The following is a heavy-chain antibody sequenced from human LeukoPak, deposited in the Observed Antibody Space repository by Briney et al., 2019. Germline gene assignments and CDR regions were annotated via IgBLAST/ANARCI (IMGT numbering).Heavy chain of an antibody. CDR3: ARDSDYYGSSGYYSGYFDY. V-gene: IGHV1-2*02. CDR1: GYTFTGYY. D-gene: IGHD3-22*01. J-gene: IGHJ4*02. Sequence: ASVKVSCKASGYTFTGYYMHWVRQAPGQGLEWMGWINPNSGGTNYAQKFQGRVTMTRDTSISTAYMELSRLRSDDTAVYYCARDSDYYGSSGYYSGYFDYWGQGTLVTVSS. CDR2: INPNSGGT.